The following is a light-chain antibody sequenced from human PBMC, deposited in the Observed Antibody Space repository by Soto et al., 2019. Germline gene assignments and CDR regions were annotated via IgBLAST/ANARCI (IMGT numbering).Light chain of an antibody. Sequence: QSVLTQPRSVSGSPPPPLTISCTGTSSDVGGYNYVSWYQQHPGKAPKLMIYDVSKRPSGVPDRFSGSKSGNTASLTISGLQAEDEADYYCCSYAGSYTSLYVFGTGTKVTVL. CDR3: CSYAGSYTSLYV. CDR1: SSDVGGYNY. CDR2: DVS. V-gene: IGLV2-11*01. J-gene: IGLJ1*01.